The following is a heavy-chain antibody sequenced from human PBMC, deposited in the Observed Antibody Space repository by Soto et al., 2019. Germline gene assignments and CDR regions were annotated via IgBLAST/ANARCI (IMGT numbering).Heavy chain of an antibody. CDR1: GGSISSGDYY. CDR2: IYYSGST. J-gene: IGHJ3*02. Sequence: SETLSLTCTVSGGSISSGDYYWSWIRQPPGKGLEWIGYIYYSGSTYYNPSLKSRVTISVDTSKNQFSLKLSSVTAADTAVYYCAREGSALAYCGGDCYHDAFDIWGQGTMVTVSS. V-gene: IGHV4-30-4*01. D-gene: IGHD2-21*02. CDR3: AREGSALAYCGGDCYHDAFDI.